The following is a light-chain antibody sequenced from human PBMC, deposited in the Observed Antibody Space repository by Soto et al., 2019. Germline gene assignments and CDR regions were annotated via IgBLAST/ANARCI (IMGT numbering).Light chain of an antibody. CDR1: NIGNKR. CDR2: YDS. V-gene: IGLV3-21*04. CDR3: QVWVIMTGNYV. Sequence: SYELTQPPSVSVAPEKTATITCGGNNIGNKRVHWYRQKPGQAPVLLISYDSDRPSGIPERFSGSNSEDTATLTISRVEAGDEADYSCQVWVIMTGNYVFGSGTKLTVL. J-gene: IGLJ1*01.